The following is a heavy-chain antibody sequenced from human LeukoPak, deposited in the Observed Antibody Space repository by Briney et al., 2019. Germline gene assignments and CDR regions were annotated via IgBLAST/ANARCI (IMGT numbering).Heavy chain of an antibody. D-gene: IGHD5-18*01. V-gene: IGHV3-23*01. CDR3: AKDRRGYSYGYLFDY. CDR2: ISNGGGST. J-gene: IGHJ4*02. CDR1: GFTFSSYA. Sequence: PGGSLRLSCVASGFTFSSYAMSWVRQAPGKGLEWVSAISNGGGSTYYADSVKGRFTISRDNSKNTLYPQMNSLRAEDTAVYHCAKDRRGYSYGYLFDYWGQGTLVTVSS.